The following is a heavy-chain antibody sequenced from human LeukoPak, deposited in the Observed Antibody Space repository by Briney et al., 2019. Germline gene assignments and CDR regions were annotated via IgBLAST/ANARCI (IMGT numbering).Heavy chain of an antibody. CDR1: GFTFSTYW. D-gene: IGHD6-6*01. CDR2: IKQDGSDK. CDR3: ARDPPAVAANTYG. Sequence: GGSLRLSCAASGFTFSTYWMTWVRQAPGKGLEWVANIKQDGSDKYYVDSVKGRFTISRDNSKNTLYLQMNSLRVDDTAVYYCARDPPAVAANTYGWGQGTLVTVSS. V-gene: IGHV3-7*01. J-gene: IGHJ4*02.